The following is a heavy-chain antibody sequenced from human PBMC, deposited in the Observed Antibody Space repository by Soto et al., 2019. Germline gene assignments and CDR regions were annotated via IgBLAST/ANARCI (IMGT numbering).Heavy chain of an antibody. Sequence: QVQLVQSGAEVKKPGSSVKVSCKASGGTFSNYIINWVRQSPGQGLEWMGRIITILGTAHNAQKFQGRVTITADTSTTIAYMELSSLSSEDAAVYYCARVGSASDAFDIWGSGTMVTVSS. V-gene: IGHV1-69*08. CDR1: GGTFSNYI. J-gene: IGHJ3*02. CDR2: IITILGTA. CDR3: ARVGSASDAFDI. D-gene: IGHD3-16*01.